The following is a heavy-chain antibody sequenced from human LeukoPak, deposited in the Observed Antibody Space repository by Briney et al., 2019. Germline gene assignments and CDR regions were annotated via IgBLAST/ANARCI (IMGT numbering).Heavy chain of an antibody. CDR3: AKDIGAAPARFDS. CDR2: ISWNSGTM. V-gene: IGHV3-9*01. J-gene: IGHJ4*02. D-gene: IGHD6-13*01. Sequence: PGGSLRLSCAASGFTFDDYAMHWVRQAPGKGLEWVSGISWNSGTMGYADSVKGRFTISRDNAKNSLFLQMNSLRLEDTALYYCAKDIGAAPARFDSWGQGTLVTVSS. CDR1: GFTFDDYA.